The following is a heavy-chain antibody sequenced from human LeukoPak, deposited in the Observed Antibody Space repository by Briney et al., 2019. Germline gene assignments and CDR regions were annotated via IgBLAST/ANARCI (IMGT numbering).Heavy chain of an antibody. J-gene: IGHJ5*02. Sequence: PSETLSLTCTVSGGSVSSPDSYWSWIRQPPGKGLEWIGNVYYIGTTSYNSSLKSRVTILVDRSKNQFSLEVTSMTAADMAVYYCARNTSSSPWFDPWGQGTLVTVSS. D-gene: IGHD6-6*01. CDR1: GGSVSSPDSY. V-gene: IGHV4-61*08. CDR3: ARNTSSSPWFDP. CDR2: VYYIGTT.